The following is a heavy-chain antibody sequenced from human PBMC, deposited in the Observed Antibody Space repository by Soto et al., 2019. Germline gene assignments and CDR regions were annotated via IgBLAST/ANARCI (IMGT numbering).Heavy chain of an antibody. Sequence: ASVKVSCKASGYTFTSYYMHWVRQAPGQGLEWMGIINPSGGSTSYAQKFQGRVTMTRDTSTSTVYMELSSLRSEDTAVYYCASPDRHRVRWYYGMDVWGQGTTVTVSS. CDR3: ASPDRHRVRWYYGMDV. D-gene: IGHD4-17*01. V-gene: IGHV1-46*01. J-gene: IGHJ6*02. CDR1: GYTFTSYY. CDR2: INPSGGST.